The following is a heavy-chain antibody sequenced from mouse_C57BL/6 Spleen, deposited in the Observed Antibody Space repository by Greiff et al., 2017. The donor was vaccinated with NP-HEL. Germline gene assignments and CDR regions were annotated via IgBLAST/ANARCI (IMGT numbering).Heavy chain of an antibody. Sequence: QVQLQQSGAELVRPGTSVKVSCKASGYAFTNYLIEWVKQRPGQGLEWIGVINPGSGGTNYNEKFKGKATLTADKSSSTAYMQLSSLTSEDSAVYFCAASGNYEYFDVWGTGTTVTVSS. CDR3: AASGNYEYFDV. J-gene: IGHJ1*03. CDR1: GYAFTNYL. V-gene: IGHV1-54*01. D-gene: IGHD2-1*01. CDR2: INPGSGGT.